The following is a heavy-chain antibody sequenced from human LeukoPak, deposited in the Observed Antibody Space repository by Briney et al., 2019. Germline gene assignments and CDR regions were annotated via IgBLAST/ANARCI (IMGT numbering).Heavy chain of an antibody. V-gene: IGHV4-30-4*01. Sequence: SETLSLTCTVSGGSISSGDYYWSWIRQPPVKGLEWIGYIYYSGSTYYNPSLKSRVTISVDTSKNQFSLKLSSVTAADTAVYYCASVGATPAKYYFDYWGQGTLVTVSS. J-gene: IGHJ4*02. CDR2: IYYSGST. CDR3: ASVGATPAKYYFDY. D-gene: IGHD1-26*01. CDR1: GGSISSGDYY.